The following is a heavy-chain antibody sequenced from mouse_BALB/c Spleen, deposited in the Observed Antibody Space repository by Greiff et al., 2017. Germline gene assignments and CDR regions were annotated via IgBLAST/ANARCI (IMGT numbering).Heavy chain of an antibody. CDR3: ARQPYYYGSSSWFAY. Sequence: EVMLVESGGDLVKPGGSLKLSCAASGFTFSSYGMSWVRQTPDKRLEWVATISSGGSYTYYPDSVKGRFTISRDNAKNTLYLQMSSLKSEDTAMYYCARQPYYYGSSSWFAYWGQGTLVTVSA. D-gene: IGHD1-1*01. CDR2: ISSGGSYT. CDR1: GFTFSSYG. J-gene: IGHJ3*01. V-gene: IGHV5-6*02.